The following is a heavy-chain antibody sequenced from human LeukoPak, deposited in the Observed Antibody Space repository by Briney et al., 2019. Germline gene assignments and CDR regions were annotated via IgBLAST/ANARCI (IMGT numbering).Heavy chain of an antibody. J-gene: IGHJ4*02. CDR3: ARAGQGYCSSTSCYLSLDY. V-gene: IGHV4-4*02. CDR2: IYHSGST. D-gene: IGHD2-2*01. Sequence: GSLRLSCAAAGFTVSSNYMSWVRQPPGKGLEWIGQIYHSGSTNYNPSLKSRVAMSVDKSKNQFSLNLNSVTAADAAVYYCARAGQGYCSSTSCYLSLDYWGQGTLVTVSS. CDR1: GFTVSSNY.